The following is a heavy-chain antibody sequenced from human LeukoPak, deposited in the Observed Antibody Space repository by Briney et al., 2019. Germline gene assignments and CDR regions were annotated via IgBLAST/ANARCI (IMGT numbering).Heavy chain of an antibody. CDR3: ASFGVVTHFDY. J-gene: IGHJ4*02. Sequence: GGSLRLSCAASGFTFSSYAMSWVRQAPGKGLEWVSAISGSGGSTYYTDSVKGRFTISRDNSKNTLYLQMNSLRAEDTAVYYCASFGVVTHFDYWGQGTLVTVSS. D-gene: IGHD3-3*01. CDR2: ISGSGGST. CDR1: GFTFSSYA. V-gene: IGHV3-23*01.